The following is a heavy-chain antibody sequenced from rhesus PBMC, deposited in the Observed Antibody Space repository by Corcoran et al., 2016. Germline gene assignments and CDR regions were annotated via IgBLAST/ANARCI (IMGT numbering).Heavy chain of an antibody. J-gene: IGHJ4*01. CDR1: GYSISSGYY. Sequence: VQLQESGPGLVKPSETLSLTCAVSGYSISSGYYWSWIRQPPGKGLEWIGYSPCRGITSYNPSLKGRVTFSNDTSKNQFSLKLSSVTAADAAVYYCARGYSGYSPNWGQGVLVTVSS. CDR3: ARGYSGYSPN. D-gene: IGHD5-42*01. V-gene: IGHV4-122*02. CDR2: SPCRGIT.